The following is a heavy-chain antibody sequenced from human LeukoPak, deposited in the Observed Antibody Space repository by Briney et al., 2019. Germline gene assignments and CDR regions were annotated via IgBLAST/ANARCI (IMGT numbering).Heavy chain of an antibody. J-gene: IGHJ4*02. D-gene: IGHD3-3*01. CDR1: GFTFSSYW. Sequence: GGSLRHSCAPSGFTFSSYWMSWVRQAPGKGLEWVANIKQDGSDKYYVDSVKGRFTISRDNAKNSVYLQMNSLRAEDTAVYYCARWSPFDVLSGYEYWGQGTLVTVSS. CDR3: ARWSPFDVLSGYEY. CDR2: IKQDGSDK. V-gene: IGHV3-7*02.